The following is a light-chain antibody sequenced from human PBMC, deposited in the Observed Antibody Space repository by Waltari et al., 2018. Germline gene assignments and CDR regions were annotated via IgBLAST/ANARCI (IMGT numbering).Light chain of an antibody. V-gene: IGLV3-10*01. J-gene: IGLJ2*01. CDR2: EDV. CDR3: YSTDSSGNVQV. Sequence: SYELTQPPSVSVSPGQTARTTCSGDALPQKYAYWYQQKSGQAPVQVIYEDVKRPSGIPERFSGSSSGTMVTLTISGAQVEDEADYYCYSTDSSGNVQVFGGGTKLTVL. CDR1: ALPQKY.